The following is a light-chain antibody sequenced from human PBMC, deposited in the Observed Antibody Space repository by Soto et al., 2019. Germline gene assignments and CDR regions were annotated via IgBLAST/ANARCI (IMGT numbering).Light chain of an antibody. CDR1: QSISSY. V-gene: IGKV1-39*01. J-gene: IGKJ4*01. Sequence: DIQMTQSPSSLSASVGDRVTITCRASQSISSYLNWYQQKQGKAPKLLIYAASSLQSGVPSRFSGSGSGTDFTLTISSLQPEDFSTYSCQQSYSTSRAFGGGTKVEIK. CDR3: QQSYSTSRA. CDR2: AAS.